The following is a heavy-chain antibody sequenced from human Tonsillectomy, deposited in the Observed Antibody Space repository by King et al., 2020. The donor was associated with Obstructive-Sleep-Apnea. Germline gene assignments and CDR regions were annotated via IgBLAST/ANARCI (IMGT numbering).Heavy chain of an antibody. CDR2: IKSKTDGGTT. CDR3: TTDQIFIAAAGTGSGYSTSRGYYFDY. D-gene: IGHD6-13*01. Sequence: EVQLVESGGGLVKPGGSLRLSCAASGFTFSNAWMSWVRQAPGKGLEWVGRIKSKTDGGTTDYAAPVKGRFTISRDDSKNTLYLQMNSLKTEDTAVYYCTTDQIFIAAAGTGSGYSTSRGYYFDYWGQGTLVTVSS. J-gene: IGHJ4*02. CDR1: GFTFSNAW. V-gene: IGHV3-15*01.